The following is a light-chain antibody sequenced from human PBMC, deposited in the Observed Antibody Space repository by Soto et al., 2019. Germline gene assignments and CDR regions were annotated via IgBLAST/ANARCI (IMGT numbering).Light chain of an antibody. Sequence: DIPMTQSPSTLSASVGDRVTITCRASQSISSWLAWYQQKPGKAPKLLIYDASSLESGVPSRFSGSGSGTEFTLTISSLQPDDFATYYCQQYNSYPRTFGPGTKVEIK. CDR1: QSISSW. CDR3: QQYNSYPRT. J-gene: IGKJ1*01. V-gene: IGKV1-5*01. CDR2: DAS.